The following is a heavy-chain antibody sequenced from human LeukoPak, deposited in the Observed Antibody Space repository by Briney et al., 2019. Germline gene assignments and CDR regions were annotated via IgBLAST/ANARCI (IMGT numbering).Heavy chain of an antibody. CDR1: GYTFTGYY. Sequence: ASVKVSCKASGYTFTGYYMHWVRQASGQGLEWMGRINPNSGGTNYAQKFQGRVTMTRDTSISTAYMELSRLRSDDTAVYYCARDGRPWFGTSPTFDYWGQGTLVTVSS. V-gene: IGHV1-2*06. J-gene: IGHJ4*02. CDR3: ARDGRPWFGTSPTFDY. CDR2: INPNSGGT. D-gene: IGHD3-10*01.